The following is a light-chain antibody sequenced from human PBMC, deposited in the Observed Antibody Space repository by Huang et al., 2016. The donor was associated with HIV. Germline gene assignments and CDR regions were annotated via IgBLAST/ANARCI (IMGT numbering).Light chain of an antibody. CDR1: RSLLFASNSKNF. CDR3: QQFYNMPYT. V-gene: IGKV4-1*01. CDR2: MAS. Sequence: DILLTQPPDSLAVSLGERATLTCSSSRSLLFASNSKNFLAWYQQKPGQSPKLLMYMASVRESGVPERFTGSGSGTEFTLTIASLQAEDVAVYYCQQFYNMPYTFGLGTRLEI. J-gene: IGKJ2*01.